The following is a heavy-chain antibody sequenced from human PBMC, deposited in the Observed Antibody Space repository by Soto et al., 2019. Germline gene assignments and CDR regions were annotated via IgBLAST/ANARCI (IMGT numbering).Heavy chain of an antibody. Sequence: GGSLRLSCGASGFAFSTYTMSWVRQAPGKGLEWVSAVLQTGSSTYYANSVKGRFTISRDNSKNTLYLQMNNLRAEDTAVYYCAKDFTPDGYWDFDYWGQGTLVTVSS. CDR2: VLQTGSST. CDR1: GFAFSTYT. D-gene: IGHD4-17*01. V-gene: IGHV3-23*01. J-gene: IGHJ4*02. CDR3: AKDFTPDGYWDFDY.